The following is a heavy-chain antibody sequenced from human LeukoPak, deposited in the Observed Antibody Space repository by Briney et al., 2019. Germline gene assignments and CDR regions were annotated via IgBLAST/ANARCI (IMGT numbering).Heavy chain of an antibody. Sequence: GESLKISCKGSGYSFTSYWIGWVRPMPGKGLEWMGIIYPGDSDTRYSPSFQGQVTISADKSISTAYLQWSSRKASDTAMYYXAXXXXXXXXXXXXXXDYWGQGTLVTVSS. V-gene: IGHV5-51*01. CDR2: IYPGDSDT. CDR1: GYSFTSYW. CDR3: AXXXXXXXXXXXXXXDY. J-gene: IGHJ4*02.